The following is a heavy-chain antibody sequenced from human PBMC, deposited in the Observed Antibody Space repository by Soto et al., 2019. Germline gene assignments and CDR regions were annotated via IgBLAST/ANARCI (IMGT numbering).Heavy chain of an antibody. CDR2: INSDGSST. CDR3: ARDQNDILTGEGYYYGMDV. J-gene: IGHJ6*02. Sequence: GGSLRLSCAASGFTFSSYWMHWVRQAPGKGLVWVSRINSDGSSTSYADSVKGRFTISRDNAKNTLYLQMNSLRAEDTAVYYCARDQNDILTGEGYYYGMDVWGQGTTVTVSS. D-gene: IGHD3-9*01. V-gene: IGHV3-74*01. CDR1: GFTFSSYW.